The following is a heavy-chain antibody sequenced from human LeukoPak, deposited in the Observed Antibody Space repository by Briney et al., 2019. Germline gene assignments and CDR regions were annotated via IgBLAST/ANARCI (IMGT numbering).Heavy chain of an antibody. Sequence: SSETLSLTCTVSAGSFSGGSYYWRWIRQPPGRGREWIAYIYYSGNTNYNPALKSRVTISVDTSKSQFSLKLSSVTAADTSVYSCARDESGDYYFDYWGQGTLVTVSS. CDR2: IYYSGNT. CDR1: AGSFSGGSYY. J-gene: IGHJ4*02. CDR3: ARDESGDYYFDY. V-gene: IGHV4-61*01. D-gene: IGHD4-17*01.